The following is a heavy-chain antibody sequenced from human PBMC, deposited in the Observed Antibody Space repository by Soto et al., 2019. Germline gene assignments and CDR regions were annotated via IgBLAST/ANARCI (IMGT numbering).Heavy chain of an antibody. J-gene: IGHJ2*01. D-gene: IGHD1-1*01. CDR3: FFQAEDGIRGTVPVSAFLLNRSSDL. CDR2: ISGSGGST. V-gene: IGHV3-23*01. Sequence: VKGLAWVSVISGSGGSTYYVDSVKGRFTISRDTSKNTLYLQMNSLRAEDTAVYYFFFQAEDGIRGTVPVSAFLLNRSSDL.